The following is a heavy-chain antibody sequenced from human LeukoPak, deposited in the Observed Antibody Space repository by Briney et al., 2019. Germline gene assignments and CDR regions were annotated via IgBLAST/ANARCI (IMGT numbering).Heavy chain of an antibody. Sequence: SSETLSLTCSVSGVSISSGSYYWGWIRQPPGKGLEWLGYIYYSGSTNYNPSLKSRVTISVDTSKNQFSLKLSSVSAADTAVYYCARDLSDHYYGSGSYYAVWFDPWGQGTLVTVSS. CDR2: IYYSGST. J-gene: IGHJ5*02. CDR1: GVSISSGSYY. D-gene: IGHD3-10*01. CDR3: ARDLSDHYYGSGSYYAVWFDP. V-gene: IGHV4-61*01.